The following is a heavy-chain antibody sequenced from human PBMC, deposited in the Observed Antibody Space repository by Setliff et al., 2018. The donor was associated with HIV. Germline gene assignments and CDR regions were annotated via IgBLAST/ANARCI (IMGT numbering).Heavy chain of an antibody. CDR1: GFTFSSYA. CDR2: ISGSGGDT. D-gene: IGHD6-19*01. J-gene: IGHJ4*02. V-gene: IGHV3-23*01. Sequence: GGSLRLSCVASGFTFSSYAMTWVRQAPGKGLECVAVISGSGGDTYYADSVKGRFVISREKSKSTLYLQMNSLRAEDSAVYYCAKSASWDLRGWLHWGQGTRVTVSS. CDR3: AKSASWDLRGWLH.